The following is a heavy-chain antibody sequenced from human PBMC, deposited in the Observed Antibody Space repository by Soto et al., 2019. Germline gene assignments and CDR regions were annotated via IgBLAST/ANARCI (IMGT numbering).Heavy chain of an antibody. Sequence: GGSLRLSCAASGFTCSSYWMHWVRQARGKGLVWVSRINSDGSSTSYADSVKGRFTISRDNAKNTLYLQMNSLRAEDTAVYYCARALERGYSGYVGYWGQGTLVTVSS. J-gene: IGHJ4*02. CDR1: GFTCSSYW. D-gene: IGHD5-12*01. CDR2: INSDGSST. CDR3: ARALERGYSGYVGY. V-gene: IGHV3-74*01.